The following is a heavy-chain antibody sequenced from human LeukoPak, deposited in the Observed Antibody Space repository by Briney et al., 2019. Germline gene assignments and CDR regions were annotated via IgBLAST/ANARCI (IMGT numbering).Heavy chain of an antibody. CDR3: ATPVPHGSDPSLYYYYMDV. D-gene: IGHD3-10*01. J-gene: IGHJ6*03. V-gene: IGHV3-48*01. CDR1: GFTFRTYS. Sequence: GGSLRLSCAASGFTFRTYSVNWVRDAPGKGLEGVSYISSSRSNIYYAHSVKGRLTISRDNDKNSMYLQMNSLRAEDTAVYYCATPVPHGSDPSLYYYYMDVWGKGTTVTISS. CDR2: ISSSRSNI.